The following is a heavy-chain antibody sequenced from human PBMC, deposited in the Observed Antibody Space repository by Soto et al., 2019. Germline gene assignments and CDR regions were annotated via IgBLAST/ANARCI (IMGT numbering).Heavy chain of an antibody. CDR3: ARVKLGIYDWVDP. J-gene: IGHJ5*02. D-gene: IGHD3-16*01. Sequence: QLVESGGGLVQPGGSLRLSCAASGFTFSSYWLHWVRQAPGEGLVWVSRINPDGGRTNYADSVKGRFTISRDNAKNTQYLQMDSLRAEDTAVYYCARVKLGIYDWVDPWGQGTLVTVSS. V-gene: IGHV3-74*01. CDR1: GFTFSSYW. CDR2: INPDGGRT.